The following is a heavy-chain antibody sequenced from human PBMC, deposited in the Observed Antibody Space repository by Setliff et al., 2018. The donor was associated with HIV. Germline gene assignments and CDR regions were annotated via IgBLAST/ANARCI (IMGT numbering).Heavy chain of an antibody. CDR1: GYSISSGYS. V-gene: IGHV4-38-2*02. Sequence: SETLSLTCTVSGYSISSGYSWGWIRQPPGKGLEWIGSIHHGGSTYYNPSLKSRVTMSLDTSKNQFSLYLTSVTAADTAVYYCASRIYYYDESRVLREEGFVPWGQGTLVTVSS. CDR2: IHHGGST. D-gene: IGHD3-22*01. CDR3: ASRIYYYDESRVLREEGFVP. J-gene: IGHJ5*02.